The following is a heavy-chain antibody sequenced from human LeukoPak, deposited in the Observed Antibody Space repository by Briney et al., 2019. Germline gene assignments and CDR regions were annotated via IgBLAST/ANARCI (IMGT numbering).Heavy chain of an antibody. CDR1: GFTFSTYA. Sequence: GRSLRLSCAASGFTFSTYAMHWVRQAPGKGLEWVALISYDGMNEYYADSVKGRFTISRDDSKNTLYLQMNSLRPEDTAVYYCARDSESLIVVVTAIEYYFDYWGQGTLVSVSS. D-gene: IGHD2-21*02. CDR2: ISYDGMNE. CDR3: ARDSESLIVVVTAIEYYFDY. J-gene: IGHJ4*02. V-gene: IGHV3-30*01.